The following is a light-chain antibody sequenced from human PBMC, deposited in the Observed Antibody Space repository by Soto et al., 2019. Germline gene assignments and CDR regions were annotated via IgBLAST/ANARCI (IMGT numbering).Light chain of an antibody. V-gene: IGLV1-51*02. CDR1: SSNIGNNY. J-gene: IGLJ1*01. CDR3: GTWDNSLSGYG. Sequence: QSVLTQPPSVSAAPGQKVTISCSGSSSNIGNNYVSWYQQLPGAAPKLLIYESNRRPSGIPDRFSGSKSATSATLGITGLQTGDEADYYCGTWDNSLSGYGFGTGTKVTVL. CDR2: ESN.